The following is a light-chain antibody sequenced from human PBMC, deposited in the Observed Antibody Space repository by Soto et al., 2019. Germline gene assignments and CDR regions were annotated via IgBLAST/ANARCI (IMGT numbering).Light chain of an antibody. CDR3: QHYVSPPIT. CDR2: GSS. Sequence: EMVMTQSPATLSVSPGERATLSCRASQSVSSNLAWYQQKPGQAPRPLIYGSSTRATGIPARFSGSGSGTDFTLTISRLEPEDFAVYYCQHYVSPPITVGQGTRLESK. V-gene: IGKV3-15*01. CDR1: QSVSSN. J-gene: IGKJ5*01.